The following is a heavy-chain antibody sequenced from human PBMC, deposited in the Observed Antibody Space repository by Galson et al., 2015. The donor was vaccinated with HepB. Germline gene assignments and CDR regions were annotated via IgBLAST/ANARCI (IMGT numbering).Heavy chain of an antibody. CDR1: GFPFSYYA. D-gene: IGHD6-19*01. CDR2: ITPSGDNT. V-gene: IGHV3-23*01. Sequence: SLRLSCAASGFPFSYYAMTWVRQAPGKGLEWVSAITPSGDNTYSADSLKGRFTISRDNSTNTVFLQMNSLRADDTAIYFCAKVFPEKTDGWYRQALYYFDSWGHGTRVTVSS. J-gene: IGHJ4*01. CDR3: AKVFPEKTDGWYRQALYYFDS.